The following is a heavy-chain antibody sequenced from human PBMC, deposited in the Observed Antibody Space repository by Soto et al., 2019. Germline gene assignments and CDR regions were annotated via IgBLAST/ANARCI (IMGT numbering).Heavy chain of an antibody. CDR1: GCTFTRYW. J-gene: IGHJ4*02. Sequence: VGSLRLSCAFSGCTFTRYWMSWVRQSPGKGLEWVASIQQDGSEKKYVDSVNGRFTISRDNAKNSLSLQMNSLRVEDTALYYCVRDGDNINPPFEYWGQGTLVTVSS. CDR3: VRDGDNINPPFEY. V-gene: IGHV3-7*01. CDR2: IQQDGSEK. D-gene: IGHD7-27*01.